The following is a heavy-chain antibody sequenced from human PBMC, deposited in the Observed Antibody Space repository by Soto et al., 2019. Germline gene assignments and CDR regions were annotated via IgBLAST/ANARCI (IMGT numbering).Heavy chain of an antibody. V-gene: IGHV3-30*09. CDR2: ISYGGDNK. CDR1: GFIFSDYA. J-gene: IGHJ4*02. CDR3: AKDRHSTSWYGLEADF. D-gene: IGHD6-13*01. Sequence: QVQLVESGGGVVQPGRSLRLSCAASGFIFSDYAMHWVRQAPGKGLEWVAVISYGGDNKYYADSVRGRFAISRDNLKNTLDLQMNSLNTEDTAVYHCAKDRHSTSWYGLEADFWGQGTLVTVSS.